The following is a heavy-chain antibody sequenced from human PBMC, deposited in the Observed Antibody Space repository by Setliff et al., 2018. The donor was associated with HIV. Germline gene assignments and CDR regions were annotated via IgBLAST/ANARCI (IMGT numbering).Heavy chain of an antibody. V-gene: IGHV1-46*01. J-gene: IGHJ4*02. CDR2: INPSGGST. Sequence: RASVKVSCKASGYTFTSYHMYWVRQAPGQGLEWMGSINPSGGSTSYAQKFQGRVTMTRDTPTSTVYMELSSLRSEDTAVYYCARDLSISNPYYDILTGPGVYWGQGTLVTVSS. D-gene: IGHD3-9*01. CDR1: GYTFTSYH. CDR3: ARDLSISNPYYDILTGPGVY.